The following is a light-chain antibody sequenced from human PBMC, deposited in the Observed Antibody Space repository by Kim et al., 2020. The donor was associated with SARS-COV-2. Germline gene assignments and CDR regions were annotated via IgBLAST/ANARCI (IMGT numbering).Light chain of an antibody. CDR3: QQRSNWELS. V-gene: IGKV3-11*01. CDR2: DTS. Sequence: SLSPGDRATLSCRASQSVTTHLAWYQQKPGQAPRLLIQDTSHRAAGIPDRFSGRGSGTDFILTISSLEPEDFAVYYCQQRSNWELSFGGGTKLEI. CDR1: QSVTTH. J-gene: IGKJ4*01.